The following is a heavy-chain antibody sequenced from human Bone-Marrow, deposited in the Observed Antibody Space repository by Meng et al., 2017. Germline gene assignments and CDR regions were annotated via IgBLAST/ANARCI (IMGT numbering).Heavy chain of an antibody. D-gene: IGHD3-10*01. Sequence: QVQLQESGPGLVKPSQTLSLTCTVSGGSIDSVDYYWYWIRQPPGKGLEWIGHIYYSESTYYNPSLKSRVTISIDTSKNQFSLKLSSVTAADTAVFYCARAFSGPLDSWGRGTLVTVSS. CDR2: IYYSEST. CDR3: ARAFSGPLDS. CDR1: GGSIDSVDYY. J-gene: IGHJ4*02. V-gene: IGHV4-30-4*01.